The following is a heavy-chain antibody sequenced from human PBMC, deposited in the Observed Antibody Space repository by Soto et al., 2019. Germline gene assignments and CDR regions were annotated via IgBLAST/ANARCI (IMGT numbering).Heavy chain of an antibody. V-gene: IGHV5-10-1*01. CDR2: IDPSDSYT. CDR3: ARLGPDSTGYYPPGYGMDV. D-gene: IGHD3-22*01. Sequence: GESMRISWKGAGYSFISYWSSWVRKKPGKGLEWMGRIDPSDSYTNYSPSFQGHVTISADKSINTAYVQWSSLKASDTAMYYCARLGPDSTGYYPPGYGMDVWGQGTTVTVSS. J-gene: IGHJ6*02. CDR1: GYSFISYW.